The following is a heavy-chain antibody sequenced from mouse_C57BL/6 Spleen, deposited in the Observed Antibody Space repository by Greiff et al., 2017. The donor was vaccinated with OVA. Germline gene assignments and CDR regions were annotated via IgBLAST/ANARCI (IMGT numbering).Heavy chain of an antibody. V-gene: IGHV1-15*01. J-gene: IGHJ1*03. CDR2: IDPETGGT. Sequence: QVQLQQSGAELVRPGASVTLSCKASGYTFTDYEMHWVKQTPVHGLEWIGAIDPETGGTAYNQKFKGKAILTADKSSSTAYMELRSLTSEDSAVYYCTRNDCYGSSYGTWYFDVWGTGTTVTVSS. D-gene: IGHD1-1*01. CDR3: TRNDCYGSSYGTWYFDV. CDR1: GYTFTDYE.